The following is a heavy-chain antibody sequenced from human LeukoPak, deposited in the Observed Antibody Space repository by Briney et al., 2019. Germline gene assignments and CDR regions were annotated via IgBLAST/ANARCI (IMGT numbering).Heavy chain of an antibody. CDR1: GFTFSSYG. V-gene: IGHV3-21*04. CDR2: ISSSSSYI. J-gene: IGHJ4*02. D-gene: IGHD3-3*01. Sequence: GGSLRLSCAASGFTFSSYGMNWVRQAPGKGLEWVSSISSSSSYIYYADSVKGRFTISRDNSKNTLYLQMNSLRAEDTAVYYCARGDDSPPFDYWGQGTLVTVSS. CDR3: ARGDDSPPFDY.